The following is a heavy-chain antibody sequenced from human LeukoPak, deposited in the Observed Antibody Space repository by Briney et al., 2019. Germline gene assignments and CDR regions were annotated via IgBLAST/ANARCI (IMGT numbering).Heavy chain of an antibody. CDR1: GFTFSSYG. CDR3: AKGKVGAGLELDY. J-gene: IGHJ4*02. D-gene: IGHD1-26*01. Sequence: QSGGSLRLPCAASGFTFSSYGMHWVRQAPGKGLEWVAVISYDGSNKYYADSVKGRFTISRDNSKNTLYLQMNSLRAEDTAVYYCAKGKVGAGLELDYWGQGTLVTVSS. CDR2: ISYDGSNK. V-gene: IGHV3-30*18.